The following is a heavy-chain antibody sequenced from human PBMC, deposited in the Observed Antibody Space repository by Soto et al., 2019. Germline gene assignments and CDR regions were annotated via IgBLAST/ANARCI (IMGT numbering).Heavy chain of an antibody. CDR1: GGTFSSYA. CDR3: ARGEVAGLTMVRGVIGTPRYYYGIDV. CDR2: IIPLFDTA. Sequence: GASVKVSCKASGGTFSSYAISWVRQAHGQGLEWMGGIIPLFDTANYAQKFQGRVTITADDATSTAYMELRSLTSEDTAVYYCARGEVAGLTMVRGVIGTPRYYYGIDVWGKGTTVTVSS. V-gene: IGHV1-69*13. D-gene: IGHD3-10*01. J-gene: IGHJ6*04.